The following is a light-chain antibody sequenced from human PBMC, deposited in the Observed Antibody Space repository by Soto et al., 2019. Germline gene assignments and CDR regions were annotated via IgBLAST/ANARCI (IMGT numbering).Light chain of an antibody. CDR2: HVS. CDR3: SSYKSSNTYV. V-gene: IGLV2-14*03. CDR1: SNYVGGYNY. Sequence: SAPAQPSPLSGSPGQSITLSLPGNSNYVGGYNYVSWYQQHPGKAPMLMIYHVSNRPSGVSNRFSGSKSVNTASLTISGLQAEDEADYYCSSYKSSNTYVFGTGTKVTVL. J-gene: IGLJ1*01.